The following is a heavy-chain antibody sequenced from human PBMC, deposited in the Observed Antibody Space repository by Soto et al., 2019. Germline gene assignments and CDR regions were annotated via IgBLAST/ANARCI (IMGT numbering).Heavy chain of an antibody. V-gene: IGHV4-59*01. CDR2: VYYTGST. J-gene: IGHJ4*01. Sequence: SETLSLTCSVSGGSISGSYWSWIRQSPGKGLEWLGYVYYTGSTNDSPSLRSRVSISVDTSKNEFSLRLSSVTAADTAVYFCARSVAVLRDHMANSGQ. CDR3: ARSVAVLRDHMAN. D-gene: IGHD2-21*01. CDR1: GGSISGSY.